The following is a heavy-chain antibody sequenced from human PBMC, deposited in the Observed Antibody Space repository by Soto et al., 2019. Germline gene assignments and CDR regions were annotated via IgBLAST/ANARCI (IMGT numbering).Heavy chain of an antibody. CDR1: GGSISSYY. Sequence: QVQLQESGPGLVKPSETLSLTCTVSGGSISSYYWSWIRQPPGKGLEWIGYIYYSGSTNYNPSLKSPVTRSVDTSKNQFSLKLSSVTAADTAVYYCSRRDGSCFDYWCQGTLVTVSS. J-gene: IGHJ4*02. V-gene: IGHV4-59*08. CDR2: IYYSGST. CDR3: SRRDGSCFDY.